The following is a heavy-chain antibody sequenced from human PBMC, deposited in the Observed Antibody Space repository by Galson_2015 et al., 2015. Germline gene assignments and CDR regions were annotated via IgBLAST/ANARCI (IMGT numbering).Heavy chain of an antibody. Sequence: SLRLSCEASGFTFSSYGIHWVRQAPGQGLEWVAVVSYDGSDKYFADSVKGRFTISRDNPNYTLYLQMNSLRVEDTAVYYCAKDHTHCSCGSCNGPDFWGQGTLVTVSS. D-gene: IGHD2-15*01. V-gene: IGHV3-30*18. CDR3: AKDHTHCSCGSCNGPDF. CDR1: GFTFSSYG. J-gene: IGHJ4*02. CDR2: VSYDGSDK.